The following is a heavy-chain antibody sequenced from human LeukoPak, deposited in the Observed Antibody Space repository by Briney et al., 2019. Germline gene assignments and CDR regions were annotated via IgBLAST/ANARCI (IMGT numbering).Heavy chain of an antibody. CDR2: ISSDGSSE. J-gene: IGHJ5*02. CDR3: AKALYYDILNWFDP. CDR1: GFTFSTYV. D-gene: IGHD3-9*01. Sequence: GGSLRLSCAASGFTFSTYVMHWVRLAPGKGLEWVAVISSDGSSEYYADSVRGRFTISRDNSKNTLYLQMNSLRAEDTAVYYCAKALYYDILNWFDPWGQGTLVTVSS. V-gene: IGHV3-30-3*01.